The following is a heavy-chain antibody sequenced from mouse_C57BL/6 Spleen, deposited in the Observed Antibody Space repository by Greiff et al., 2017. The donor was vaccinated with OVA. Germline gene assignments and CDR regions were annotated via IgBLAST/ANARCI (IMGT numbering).Heavy chain of an antibody. V-gene: IGHV3-6*01. CDR1: GYSITSGYY. D-gene: IGHD3-3*01. J-gene: IGHJ3*01. Sequence: EESGPGLVKPSQSLSLTCSVTGYSITSGYYWNWIRQFPGNKLEWMGYISYDGSNNYNPSLKNRISITRDTSKNQFFLKLNSVTTEDTATYYCARGDFAWFAYWGQGTLVTVSA. CDR3: ARGDFAWFAY. CDR2: ISYDGSN.